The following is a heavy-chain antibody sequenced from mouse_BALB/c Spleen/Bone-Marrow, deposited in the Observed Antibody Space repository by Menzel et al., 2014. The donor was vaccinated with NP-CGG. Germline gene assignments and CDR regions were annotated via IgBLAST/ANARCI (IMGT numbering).Heavy chain of an antibody. V-gene: IGHV1-54*01. J-gene: IGHJ2*01. D-gene: IGHD2-3*01. Sequence: QVQLQQSGAELVRPGTSVKVSCKASGYAFXDYLMEWLKQRPGQGLEWIGVINPGSGSTNYNEKFKDKATLTADKSSSTAYMQLNSLTSDDSAVYFCARYDGYFDYWGQGTILTVSS. CDR3: ARYDGYFDY. CDR1: GYAFXDYL. CDR2: INPGSGST.